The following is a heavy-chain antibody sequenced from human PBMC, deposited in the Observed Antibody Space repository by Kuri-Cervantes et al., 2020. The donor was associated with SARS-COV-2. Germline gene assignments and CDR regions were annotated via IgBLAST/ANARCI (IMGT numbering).Heavy chain of an antibody. Sequence: SETLSLTCTVSGGSISSGSYYWSWIRQPAGKGLEWIGRIYTSGSTNYNPSLKSRVTISVDTSKNQFSLKLSSVTAADTAVYYCARHGPGITIFGVVIISAFDIWGQGTMVTVSS. D-gene: IGHD3-3*01. J-gene: IGHJ3*02. CDR3: ARHGPGITIFGVVIISAFDI. V-gene: IGHV4-61*02. CDR2: IYTSGST. CDR1: GGSISSGSYY.